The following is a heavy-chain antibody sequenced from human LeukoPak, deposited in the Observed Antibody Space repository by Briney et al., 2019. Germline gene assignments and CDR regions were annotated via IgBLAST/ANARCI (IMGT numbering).Heavy chain of an antibody. Sequence: GGSLRLSCAASGFTFSDYYMTWIRQAPGKGLEWVSYISSSGSTIYYADSVKGRFTISRDNAKNSLCLQMNSLRAEDTAVYYCARSRSCSSTSCYRQGVHDAFDIWGQGTMVTVSS. J-gene: IGHJ3*02. CDR1: GFTFSDYY. CDR3: ARSRSCSSTSCYRQGVHDAFDI. CDR2: ISSSGSTI. D-gene: IGHD2-2*01. V-gene: IGHV3-11*01.